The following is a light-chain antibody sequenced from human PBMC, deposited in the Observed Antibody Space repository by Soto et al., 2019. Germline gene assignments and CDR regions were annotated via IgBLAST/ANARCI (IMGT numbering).Light chain of an antibody. CDR3: QQYHSYWT. V-gene: IGKV1-5*01. Sequence: DIQMTQSPSTLSASIGDRVTITCLASQNINNWIVWYQQKPGKAPNFLIYDASSLESGVPQRFSGSGSGTEFTLTISSLQTDDFSTYYCQQYHSYWTFGQGTKVDTK. J-gene: IGKJ1*01. CDR1: QNINNW. CDR2: DAS.